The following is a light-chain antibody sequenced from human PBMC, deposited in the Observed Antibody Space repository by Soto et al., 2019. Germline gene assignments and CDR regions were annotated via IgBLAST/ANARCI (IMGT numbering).Light chain of an antibody. CDR1: QTISSW. V-gene: IGKV1-39*01. J-gene: IGKJ5*01. CDR3: QPSYSTPIT. Sequence: DIQMTQSPSTLSGSVGDSVTITCRASQTISSWLAWYQQKPGKAPKLLIYSAFSLESGVTSRFSGSGSGTDYTLTISSLQPEDFATYFCQPSYSTPITFGQGTRLDIK. CDR2: SAF.